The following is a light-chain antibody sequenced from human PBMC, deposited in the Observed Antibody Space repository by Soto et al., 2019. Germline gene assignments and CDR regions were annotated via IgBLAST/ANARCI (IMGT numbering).Light chain of an antibody. CDR1: SSDVGGYNY. CDR3: SSYTTSSTYV. J-gene: IGLJ6*01. V-gene: IGLV2-14*01. CDR2: DVT. Sequence: QSALTQPASVSGSPGQSITLSCTGTSSDVGGYNYVSWYQQHPGKAPKLMIYDVTTRPSGVSNRFSGSKSGNTASLTISGIQAEDEADYYCSSYTTSSTYVFGTGTQLTVL.